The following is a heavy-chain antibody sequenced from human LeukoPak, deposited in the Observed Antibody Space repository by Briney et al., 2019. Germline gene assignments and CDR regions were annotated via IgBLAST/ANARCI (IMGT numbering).Heavy chain of an antibody. CDR1: GGSISSYY. CDR3: ARVISGLRGKPSFYP. Sequence: KPSETLSLTCPVSGGSISSYYWSWIRQPAGKGLEWIGRIYTSGSTKYNPSLKSRVTMSVDTSKNQFSLKLSSVTAADTAVYYCARVISGLRGKPSFYPWGQGTLVTVSS. J-gene: IGHJ5*02. D-gene: IGHD4-17*01. CDR2: IYTSGST. V-gene: IGHV4-4*07.